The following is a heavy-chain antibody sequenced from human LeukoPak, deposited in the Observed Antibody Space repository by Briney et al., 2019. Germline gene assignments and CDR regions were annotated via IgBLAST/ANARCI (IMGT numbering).Heavy chain of an antibody. V-gene: IGHV3-66*01. CDR2: IFSGGDT. CDR1: GFTFSSYG. D-gene: IGHD4-11*01. CDR3: ARDPSAVTTNTYA. J-gene: IGHJ5*02. Sequence: PGGSLRLSCAASGFTFSSYGMRWVRQAPGKGLEWVSLIFSGGDTQYADSVKDRFTISRDASKNTLYLQMSNLRAEDTAVYYCARDPSAVTTNTYAWGQGTLVTVSS.